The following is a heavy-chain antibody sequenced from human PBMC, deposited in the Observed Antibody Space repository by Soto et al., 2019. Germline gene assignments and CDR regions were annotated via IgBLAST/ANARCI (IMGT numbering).Heavy chain of an antibody. V-gene: IGHV3-30-3*01. J-gene: IGHJ1*01. CDR2: ISYDGSNK. D-gene: IGHD2-21*02. CDR1: GFTFSSYA. Sequence: PGGSLRLSCAASGFTFSSYAMHWVRQAPGKGLEWVAVISYDGSNKYYADSVKGRFTISRDNSKNTLYLQMNSLRAEDTAVYYCARDGGGVVTPHYFQHWGQGTLVTVSS. CDR3: ARDGGGVVTPHYFQH.